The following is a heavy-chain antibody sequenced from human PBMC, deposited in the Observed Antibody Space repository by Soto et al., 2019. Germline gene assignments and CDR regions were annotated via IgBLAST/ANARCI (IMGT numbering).Heavy chain of an antibody. V-gene: IGHV3-23*01. CDR1: GFTFSSYA. D-gene: IGHD2-15*01. CDR3: AKFHAAATRFLPMTFDP. J-gene: IGHJ5*02. CDR2: ISGSGGST. Sequence: GGSLRLSCAASGFTFSSYAMSWVRQAPGKGLEWVSAISGSGGSTYYADSVKGRFTISRDNSKNTLYLQMNSLRAEDTAVYYCAKFHAAATRFLPMTFDPWGQGTPVTVSS.